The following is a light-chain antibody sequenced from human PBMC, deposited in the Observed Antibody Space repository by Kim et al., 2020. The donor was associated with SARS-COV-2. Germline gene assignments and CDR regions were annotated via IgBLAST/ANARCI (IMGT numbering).Light chain of an antibody. V-gene: IGKV3-20*01. CDR3: QQYHSSPLT. Sequence: SPRERATLSCRASQSVSSNYLAWYQQKPGQAPRLLIHAASSRPTGIPDRFSGSGSGTDFTLTISRLEPEDFAVYYCQQYHSSPLTFGGGTKVDIK. CDR1: QSVSSNY. J-gene: IGKJ4*01. CDR2: AAS.